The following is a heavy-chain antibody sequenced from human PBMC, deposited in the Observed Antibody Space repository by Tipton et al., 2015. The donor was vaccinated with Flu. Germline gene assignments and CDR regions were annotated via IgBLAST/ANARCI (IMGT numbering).Heavy chain of an antibody. CDR1: GFTFDDYA. D-gene: IGHD3-10*01. V-gene: IGHV3-9*01. Sequence: SLRLSCAAAGFTFDDYAMHWVRQAPGKGLEWVSGISWNSGSIGYVDSVKGRFTISRDNAKKSLYLQMNSLRAEDTAVYYCAREIYGSGSHWGQGTLVTVSS. J-gene: IGHJ4*02. CDR3: AREIYGSGSH. CDR2: ISWNSGSI.